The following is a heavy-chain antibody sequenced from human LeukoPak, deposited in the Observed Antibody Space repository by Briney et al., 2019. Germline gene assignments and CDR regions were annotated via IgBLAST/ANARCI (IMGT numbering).Heavy chain of an antibody. J-gene: IGHJ4*02. CDR3: ASLGGDYLANFLDDY. CDR1: GFTFGSYW. D-gene: IGHD4-17*01. V-gene: IGHV4-34*01. CDR2: INHSGST. Sequence: GSLRLSCAASGFTFGSYWMIWIRQPPGKGLEWIGEINHSGSTNYNPSLKSRVTISVDTSKNQFSLKLSSVTAADTAVYYCASLGGDYLANFLDDYWGQGTLVTVSS.